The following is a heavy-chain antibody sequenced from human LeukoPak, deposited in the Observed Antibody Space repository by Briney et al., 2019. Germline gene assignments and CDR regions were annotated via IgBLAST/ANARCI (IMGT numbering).Heavy chain of an antibody. CDR1: GGSIRSSYYY. V-gene: IGHV4-31*03. D-gene: IGHD1-26*01. CDR2: IYYSGST. CDR3: ARGSGSYHVDY. Sequence: SETLSLTCTVSGGSIRSSYYYWSWIRQHPGKGLEWIGYIYYSGSTYYNPSLKSRVTISVDTSKNQFSLKLSSVTAADTAVYYCARGSGSYHVDYWGQGTLVTVSS. J-gene: IGHJ4*02.